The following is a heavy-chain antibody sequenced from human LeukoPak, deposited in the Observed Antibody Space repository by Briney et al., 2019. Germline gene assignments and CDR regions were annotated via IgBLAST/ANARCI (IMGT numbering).Heavy chain of an antibody. CDR1: GGSISSSNW. J-gene: IGHJ4*02. D-gene: IGHD6-13*01. CDR2: IYHSGST. CDR3: ARATYSIAAAQYYFDY. V-gene: IGHV4-4*02. Sequence: SETLSLTCAVSGGSISSSNWWSWVRQPPGKGLEWIGEIYHSGSTNYNPSLKSRVTISVDKSKNQFSLKLSSVTAADTAVYYCARATYSIAAAQYYFDYWGQGTPVTVSS.